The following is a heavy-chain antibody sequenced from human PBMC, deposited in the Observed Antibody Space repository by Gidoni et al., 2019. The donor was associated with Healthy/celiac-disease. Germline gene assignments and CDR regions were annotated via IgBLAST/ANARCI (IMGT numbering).Heavy chain of an antibody. D-gene: IGHD2-15*01. Sequence: EVQLLESGGGLVQPGGSLRLSCAAAGFTLSSYAMSWVRQAPGKVLEWVSAISGSGGSTYYADSVKGRFTLSRDNSKNTLYLQMNSLRAEDTAVYYCAKAGGSSPAWAVSFDPWGQGTLVTVSS. V-gene: IGHV3-23*01. CDR2: ISGSGGST. J-gene: IGHJ5*02. CDR1: GFTLSSYA. CDR3: AKAGGSSPAWAVSFDP.